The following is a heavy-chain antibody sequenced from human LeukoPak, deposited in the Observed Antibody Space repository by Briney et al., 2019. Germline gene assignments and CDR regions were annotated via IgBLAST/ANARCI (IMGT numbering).Heavy chain of an antibody. V-gene: IGHV3-23*01. J-gene: IGHJ3*02. CDR3: AKDQGLGGSSWPNDAFDI. Sequence: GGSLRLSCAASGFTFSSYAMSWVRQAPGKGLEWVSAISGSGGSTYYADSVKGRVTISRDNSKNTLYLQMNRLRAEDTAVYYCAKDQGLGGSSWPNDAFDIWGQGTMVTVSS. CDR1: GFTFSSYA. D-gene: IGHD6-13*01. CDR2: ISGSGGST.